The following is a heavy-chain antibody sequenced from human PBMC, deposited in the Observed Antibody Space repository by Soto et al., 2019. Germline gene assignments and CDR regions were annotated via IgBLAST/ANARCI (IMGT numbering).Heavy chain of an antibody. Sequence: GASVKVSCKASGYTFTSYYMHWVRQAPGQGLEWMGIINPSGGSTSYAQKYQGRVTMTRDTSTSTVYMELSSLRSEDTAVYYCARFPRVVVPAAIIVSDAFDIWGQGTMVTVSS. CDR2: INPSGGST. D-gene: IGHD2-2*01. CDR3: ARFPRVVVPAAIIVSDAFDI. CDR1: GYTFTSYY. V-gene: IGHV1-46*01. J-gene: IGHJ3*02.